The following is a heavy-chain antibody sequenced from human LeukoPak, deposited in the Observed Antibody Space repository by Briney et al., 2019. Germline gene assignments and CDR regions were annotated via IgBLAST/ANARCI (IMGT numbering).Heavy chain of an antibody. Sequence: PGKSLRLSCAASGFTVNNNYIYWVRQAPGKGLEWVSVIYSGGSTYYTDSVKGRFTISRDNSKNTVSLQMNSLRAEDTAVYYCASYLYWGQGTLVTVSS. CDR1: GFTVNNNY. J-gene: IGHJ4*02. V-gene: IGHV3-66*01. CDR2: IYSGGST. CDR3: ASYLY.